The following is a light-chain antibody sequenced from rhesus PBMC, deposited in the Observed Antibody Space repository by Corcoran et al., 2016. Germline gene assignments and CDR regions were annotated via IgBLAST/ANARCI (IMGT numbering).Light chain of an antibody. Sequence: DIQMTQSPSSLSASVGDRVTITCRASQGISNWLAWYQQKPGKAPKLLIYRASNLETGVTSRFSGSGSVTDFTLTTSSLQPEDIATYYCQQHDNSPLTFGGGTKVEIK. CDR2: RAS. J-gene: IGKJ4*01. V-gene: IGKV1-69*01. CDR1: QGISNW. CDR3: QQHDNSPLT.